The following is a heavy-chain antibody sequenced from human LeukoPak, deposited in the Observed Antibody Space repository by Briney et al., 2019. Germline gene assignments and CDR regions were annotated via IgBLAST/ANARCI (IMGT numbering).Heavy chain of an antibody. Sequence: SETLSLTCTVSSGSISSGDYYWNWIRQPPGKGLEWIGYIYYSGSTYYNPSLKSRVTISVDTSKNQFSLKVNPLTAADTAVYYCAREPIGTHFDYWGRGTLVTVSS. J-gene: IGHJ4*02. CDR2: IYYSGST. D-gene: IGHD1-7*01. CDR3: AREPIGTHFDY. CDR1: SGSISSGDYY. V-gene: IGHV4-30-4*01.